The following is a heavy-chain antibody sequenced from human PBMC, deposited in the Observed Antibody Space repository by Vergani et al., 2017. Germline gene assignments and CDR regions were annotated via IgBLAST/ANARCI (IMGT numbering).Heavy chain of an antibody. Sequence: QVQLVQSGAEVKKPGSSVKVSCKASGGTFSSYAISWVRQAPGQGLEWMGGIIPIFGTANYAQKCHGIVTITADESTSTAYMALSSLRSEDTAVYYCAKSFSNPRERSSTSPRTIYYDYGMDVWGQGTTVTVSS. CDR1: GGTFSSYA. CDR3: AKSFSNPRERSSTSPRTIYYDYGMDV. D-gene: IGHD2-2*01. J-gene: IGHJ6*02. CDR2: IIPIFGTA. V-gene: IGHV1-69*12.